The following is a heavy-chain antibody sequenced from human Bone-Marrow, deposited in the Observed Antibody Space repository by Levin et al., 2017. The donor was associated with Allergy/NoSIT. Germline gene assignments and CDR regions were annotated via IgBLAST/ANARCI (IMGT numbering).Heavy chain of an antibody. J-gene: IGHJ5*02. CDR3: ARQYFGRGRFDP. CDR2: VYYGGST. CDR1: GGSISSTPYY. V-gene: IGHV4-39*01. D-gene: IGHD3-16*01. Sequence: SCTVSGGSISSTPYYWGWIRQPPGKELEWIGSVYYGGSTYYNPSLKRRVTISADTSKNQFSLKLSSVTAADTAVYYGARQYFGRGRFDPWGQGTLVTVSS.